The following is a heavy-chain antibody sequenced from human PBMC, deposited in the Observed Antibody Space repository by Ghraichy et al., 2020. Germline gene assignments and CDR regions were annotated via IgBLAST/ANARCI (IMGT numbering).Heavy chain of an antibody. J-gene: IGHJ4*02. Sequence: GESLNTSCVTSGFTFSSYSYTMSWVRQAPGKGLECVAALSGSGGNTYYADSVKGRFTITRDISKKTLYLEMNSLRVEDTAVYFCANVPSSSSSKLGRGFGYWGQGTLV. CDR2: LSGSGGNT. CDR3: ANVPSSSSSKLGRGFGY. V-gene: IGHV3-23*01. D-gene: IGHD1-26*01. CDR1: GFTFSSYSYT.